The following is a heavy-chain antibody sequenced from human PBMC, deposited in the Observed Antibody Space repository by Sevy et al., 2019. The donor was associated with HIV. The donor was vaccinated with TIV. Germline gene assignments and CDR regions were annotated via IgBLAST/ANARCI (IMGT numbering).Heavy chain of an antibody. Sequence: GESLKISCAASGFSFSSYAMSWVRQAPGKGLEWVSGISGSGGSTYYADSVKGRFTISRDNSKNTLYLQMNSLRAEDTALYYCAKEADRYSSSSSADYWGQGTLVTVSS. CDR2: ISGSGGST. CDR1: GFSFSSYA. J-gene: IGHJ4*02. CDR3: AKEADRYSSSSSADY. D-gene: IGHD6-6*01. V-gene: IGHV3-23*01.